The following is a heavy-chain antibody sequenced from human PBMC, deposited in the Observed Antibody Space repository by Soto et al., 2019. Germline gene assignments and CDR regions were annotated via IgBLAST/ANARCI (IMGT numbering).Heavy chain of an antibody. CDR2: IRDDGSEQ. V-gene: IGHV3-7*05. CDR1: GFTFSTYW. CDR3: ARDQVALDF. D-gene: IGHD5-12*01. Sequence: VQLVESGGGLVQPGESLRLSCAASGFTFSTYWMSWVRQAPGKGLEWVANIRDDGSEQYYVDSVKGRFTISRDNAKNSLYLQINSLRAEDTAVYYCARDQVALDFWGQGTLVIVSS. J-gene: IGHJ4*02.